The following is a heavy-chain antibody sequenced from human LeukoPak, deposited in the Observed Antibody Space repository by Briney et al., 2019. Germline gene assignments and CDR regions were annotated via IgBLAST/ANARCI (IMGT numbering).Heavy chain of an antibody. V-gene: IGHV4-39*01. CDR2: IYYSGST. CDR3: ARRQWLEPLLDY. D-gene: IGHD6-19*01. CDR1: GGSISSSSYY. J-gene: IGHJ4*02. Sequence: PSETLSLTCTVSGGSISSSSYYWGWIRQPPGKGLEWIGSIYYSGSTYYDPSLKSRVTISVDTSKNQFSLKLSSVTAADTAVYYCARRQWLEPLLDYWGQGTLVTVSS.